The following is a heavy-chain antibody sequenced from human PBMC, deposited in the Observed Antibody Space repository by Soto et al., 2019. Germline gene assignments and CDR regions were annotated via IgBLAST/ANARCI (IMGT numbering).Heavy chain of an antibody. CDR1: GFTFNNYA. J-gene: IGHJ4*02. V-gene: IGHV3-23*01. Sequence: GGSLRLSCAASGFTFNNYALSWVRQAPGKGLEWVSTITGRGDSTYYADSVKGRFTISRDNSKNRVFLQLNGLRAGDTAVYYCAKGGLWADLDFWGQGTLVTV. CDR2: ITGRGDST. CDR3: AKGGLWADLDF. D-gene: IGHD7-27*01.